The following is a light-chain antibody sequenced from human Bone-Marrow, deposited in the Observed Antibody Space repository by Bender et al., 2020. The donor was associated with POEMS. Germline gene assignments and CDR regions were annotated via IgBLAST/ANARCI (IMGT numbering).Light chain of an antibody. CDR1: SSNTGSGYD. CDR3: QSYDSTLRGLWV. J-gene: IGLJ3*02. Sequence: QSVLTQPPSVSGAPGQRVTISCTGSSSNTGSGYDINWYQHLPGTAPKLLIYGYNNRPSGVSDRFSGSRSGTSAYLAITGVQAEDEADYFCQSYDSTLRGLWVFGGGTKLTVL. CDR2: GYN. V-gene: IGLV1-40*01.